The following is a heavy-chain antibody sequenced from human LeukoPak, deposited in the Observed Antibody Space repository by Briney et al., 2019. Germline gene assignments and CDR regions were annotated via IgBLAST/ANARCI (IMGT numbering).Heavy chain of an antibody. Sequence: GGSLRLSCAASGFTFSSYGMHWVRQAPGKGLEWVAVIWYDGSNKYYADSVKGRFTISRDNSKNALYLQMNSLRAEDTAVYYCARAPYYYDSSGYEFDYWGQGTLVTVSS. CDR1: GFTFSSYG. D-gene: IGHD3-22*01. CDR3: ARAPYYYDSSGYEFDY. CDR2: IWYDGSNK. V-gene: IGHV3-33*01. J-gene: IGHJ4*02.